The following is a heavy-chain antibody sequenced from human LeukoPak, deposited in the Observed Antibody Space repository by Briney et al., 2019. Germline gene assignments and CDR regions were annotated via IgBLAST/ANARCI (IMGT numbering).Heavy chain of an antibody. CDR3: ARDLGYCSGGSCNWFDP. D-gene: IGHD2-15*01. J-gene: IGHJ5*02. CDR2: IYYSGST. CDR1: GGSISSYY. Sequence: SETLSLTCTVSGGSISSYYWSWIRQPPGKGLEWIGYIYYSGSTNYNPSLKSRVTMSVDTSKNQFSLKLSSVTAADTAVYYCARDLGYCSGGSCNWFDPWGQGTLVTVSS. V-gene: IGHV4-59*01.